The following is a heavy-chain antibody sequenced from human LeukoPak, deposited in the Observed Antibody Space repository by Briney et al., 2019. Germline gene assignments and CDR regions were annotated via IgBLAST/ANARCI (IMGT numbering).Heavy chain of an antibody. CDR3: ARDQKDDYNYGYYYYMDV. Sequence: SETLSLTCAVSGDSINSRSYYWAWIRQPPGKGLEWIGSIYHSESTYYNPSLKSRVTISLDTSKNQFSLTLTSVTAADSAVYYCARDQKDDYNYGYYYYMDVWGTGTTVTVSS. CDR2: IYHSEST. J-gene: IGHJ6*03. D-gene: IGHD5-24*01. CDR1: GDSINSRSYY. V-gene: IGHV4-39*07.